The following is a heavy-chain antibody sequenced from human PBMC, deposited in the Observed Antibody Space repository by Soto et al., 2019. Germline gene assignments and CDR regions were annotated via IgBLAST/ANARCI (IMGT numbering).Heavy chain of an antibody. CDR1: GFTFSSNA. D-gene: IGHD6-13*01. J-gene: IGHJ4*02. Sequence: PGGSLSLSCAASGFTFSSNAMGWVRQAPGKGLEWVSIISGINSGTYYADSVKGRFTIYRDNVKNSLYLQMNNLRAEDTAVYFCARGYTSSPLFEDYFDYWGQGALVTVSS. CDR2: ISGINSGT. CDR3: ARGYTSSPLFEDYFDY. V-gene: IGHV3-21*06.